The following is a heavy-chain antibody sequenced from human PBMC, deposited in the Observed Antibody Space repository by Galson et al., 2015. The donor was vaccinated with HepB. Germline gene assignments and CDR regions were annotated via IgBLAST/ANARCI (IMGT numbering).Heavy chain of an antibody. D-gene: IGHD2-2*01. Sequence: SLRLSCAASGFTFSSYGMHWVRQAPGKGLEWEAVIWYDGSNKYYADSVKGRFTISRDNSKNTLYLQMNSLRAEDTAVYYCARDPYCSSTSCSVGYYYYGMDVWGQGTTVTVSS. CDR3: ARDPYCSSTSCSVGYYYYGMDV. CDR2: IWYDGSNK. V-gene: IGHV3-33*01. J-gene: IGHJ6*02. CDR1: GFTFSSYG.